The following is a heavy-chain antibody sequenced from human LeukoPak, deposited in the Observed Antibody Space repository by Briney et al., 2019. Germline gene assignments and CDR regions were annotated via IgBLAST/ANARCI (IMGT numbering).Heavy chain of an antibody. Sequence: GGSLRLSCAASGFTFSSYSMNWVRQAPGKGLEWVSSISSSSSYLYYADSVKGRFTISRDNAKNSLYLQMNSLRAEDTAVYYCARDGAEPYWGQGTLVTVSS. CDR1: GFTFSSYS. CDR2: ISSSSSYL. J-gene: IGHJ4*02. D-gene: IGHD1-14*01. CDR3: ARDGAEPY. V-gene: IGHV3-21*01.